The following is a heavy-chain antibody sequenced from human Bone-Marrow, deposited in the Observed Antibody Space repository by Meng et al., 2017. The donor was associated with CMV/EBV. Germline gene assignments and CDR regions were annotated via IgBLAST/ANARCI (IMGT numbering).Heavy chain of an antibody. V-gene: IGHV3-66*02. CDR2: IYSGGST. D-gene: IGHD3-9*01. CDR1: GFTFSSYA. CDR3: ARVLRYFDWSPPFDY. J-gene: IGHJ4*02. Sequence: GESLKISCAASGFTFSSYAMSWVRQAPGKGLEWVSVIYSGGSTYYADSVKGRFTISRDNSKNTLYLQMNSLRAEDTAVYYCARVLRYFDWSPPFDYWGQGTLVTVSS.